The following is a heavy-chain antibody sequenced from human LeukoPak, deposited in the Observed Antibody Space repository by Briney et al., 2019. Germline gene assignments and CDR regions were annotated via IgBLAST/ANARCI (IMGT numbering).Heavy chain of an antibody. CDR2: MYVSGTT. Sequence: XETLSLTCTVSGGSMSNSYLTWVRQPAGRGLGGIGRMYVSGTTNYNPSLRSRVTMSIDSSNNQFSLRLGSVTAADTAVYYCARENYYDSSGYSEGMDVWGQGTTVTVS. CDR3: ARENYYDSSGYSEGMDV. J-gene: IGHJ6*02. V-gene: IGHV4-4*07. D-gene: IGHD3-22*01. CDR1: GGSMSNSY.